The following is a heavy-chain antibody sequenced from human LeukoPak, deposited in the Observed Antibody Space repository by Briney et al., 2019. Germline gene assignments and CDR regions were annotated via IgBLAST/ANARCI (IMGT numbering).Heavy chain of an antibody. CDR2: INPKSGDT. V-gene: IGHV1-2*02. J-gene: IGHJ4*02. CDR3: ATLYRAAVSRDY. D-gene: IGHD3-16*01. CDR1: GYTFTGYY. Sequence: ASVKVSCKASGYTFTGYYMHWVRQAPGQGLEWRGWINPKSGDTHYTEKFQCRVTMTRDTSISPAYMELSRLKSDDTAVYYCATLYRAAVSRDYWGQGTLVTVSS.